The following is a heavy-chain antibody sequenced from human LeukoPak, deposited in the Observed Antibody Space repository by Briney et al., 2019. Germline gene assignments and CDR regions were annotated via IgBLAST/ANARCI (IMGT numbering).Heavy chain of an antibody. V-gene: IGHV3-48*03. J-gene: IGHJ6*04. Sequence: GGSLRLACAASGFTFSSYEVEWVRQAGGEGLGWVSYVGSSCSTIYYAASAKGPFTISRDNAKTSLYLQMNSLRAEDTAVYYCARGPPIVVVPASVDVWGKGTTVTVSS. D-gene: IGHD2-2*01. CDR1: GFTFSSYE. CDR2: VGSSCSTI. CDR3: ARGPPIVVVPASVDV.